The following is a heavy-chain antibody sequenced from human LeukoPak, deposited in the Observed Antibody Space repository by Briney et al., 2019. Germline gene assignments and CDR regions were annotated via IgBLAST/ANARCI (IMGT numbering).Heavy chain of an antibody. CDR1: GFTFDDYA. CDR2: ISWNSGSI. CDR3: AKEPDS. Sequence: PGGSLRLSCAASGFTFDDYAMHWVRQAPGKGLEWVSGISWNSGSIGYADSVKGRFTISRDNAKNSLYLQMNSLRAEDTALYYCAKEPDSWGQGTLVTVSS. V-gene: IGHV3-9*01. J-gene: IGHJ4*02.